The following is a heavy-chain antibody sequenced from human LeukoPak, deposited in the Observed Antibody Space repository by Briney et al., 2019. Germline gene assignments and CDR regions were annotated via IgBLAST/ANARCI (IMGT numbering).Heavy chain of an antibody. D-gene: IGHD6-19*01. CDR3: ARAYSSNTPYYYYYMDV. Sequence: GGSLRLSCAASGFTFSSYWMHWVRQAPGKGLVWVSRINSDGSSTSYADSVKGRFTISRDNAKNTLYLQMNSLRAEDTAVHYCARAYSSNTPYYYYYMDVWGKGTTVTVSS. J-gene: IGHJ6*03. CDR2: INSDGSST. V-gene: IGHV3-74*01. CDR1: GFTFSSYW.